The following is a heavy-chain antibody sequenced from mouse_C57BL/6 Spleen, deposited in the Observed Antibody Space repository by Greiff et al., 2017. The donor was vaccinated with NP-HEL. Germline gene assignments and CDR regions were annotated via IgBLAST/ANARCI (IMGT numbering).Heavy chain of an antibody. CDR1: GYTFTDYY. CDR3: ANYYGD. V-gene: IGHV1-76*01. J-gene: IGHJ2*01. D-gene: IGHD1-1*01. CDR2: IYPGSGNT. Sequence: VQLQQSGPELVKPGASVKISCKASGYTFTDYYINWVKQRPGQGLEWIARIYPGSGNTYYNEKFKGKATLTAEKSSSTAYMQLSSLTSEDSAVYFCANYYGDWGKGTTLTVSS.